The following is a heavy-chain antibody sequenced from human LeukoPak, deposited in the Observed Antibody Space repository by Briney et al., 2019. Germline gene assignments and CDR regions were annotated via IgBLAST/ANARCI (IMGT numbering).Heavy chain of an antibody. J-gene: IGHJ4*02. CDR3: ARDIDTGKFDY. V-gene: IGHV3-48*01. Sequence: PGGSLRLSCAASGFTFSRYRMNWVRQAPGKGLEWVSHISTGSSTIYYADSVKGRFTISRDDAKNSLYLQMNSLRAEDTAVYYCARDIDTGKFDYWGQGTLVTVSS. CDR2: ISTGSSTI. D-gene: IGHD2-15*01. CDR1: GFTFSRYR.